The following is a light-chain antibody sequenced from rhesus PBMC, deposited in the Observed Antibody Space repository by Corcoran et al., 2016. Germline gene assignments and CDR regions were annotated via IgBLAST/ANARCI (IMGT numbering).Light chain of an antibody. V-gene: IGKV4-1*01. CDR3: QQEYSTPWT. CDR2: GAS. Sequence: DIVMTQSPDSLAVSLGERVTINCKSSQSLLYSSNNKNYLAWYQQKPGLDPKLLIYGASTRESGVPNRLSGSGSGTDFTLTNSGLQAEDVAVYCCQQEYSTPWTIGRGTKVEIK. J-gene: IGKJ1*01. CDR1: QSLLYSSNNKNY.